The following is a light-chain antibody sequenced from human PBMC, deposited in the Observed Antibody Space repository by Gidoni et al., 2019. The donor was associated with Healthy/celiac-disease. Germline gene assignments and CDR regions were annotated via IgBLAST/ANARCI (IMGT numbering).Light chain of an antibody. J-gene: IGKJ2*01. CDR1: QSVNSN. V-gene: IGKV3-15*01. Sequence: EIVMTQSPATLSVSPGERATLSCRASQSVNSNLAWYQQKPGQAPRLLIYGASTRATGIPARFSGSGSGTEFTPTISSLQSEDFAVYYCQQYNNWPPVDTFGQGTKLEIK. CDR3: QQYNNWPPVDT. CDR2: GAS.